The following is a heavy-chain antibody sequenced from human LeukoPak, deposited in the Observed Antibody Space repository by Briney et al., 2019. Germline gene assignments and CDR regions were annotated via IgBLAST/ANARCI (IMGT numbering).Heavy chain of an antibody. V-gene: IGHV4-30-2*01. D-gene: IGHD2-2*01. Sequence: SETLSLTCAVSGGSISSGGYSWSWIRQPPGKGLEWIGYIYHSGSTYYNPSLKSRVTISVDTSKNQFSLKLSSVTAADTAVYYCARDCSSTSCYRDWGQGTLVTVSS. J-gene: IGHJ4*02. CDR3: ARDCSSTSCYRD. CDR2: IYHSGST. CDR1: GGSISSGGYS.